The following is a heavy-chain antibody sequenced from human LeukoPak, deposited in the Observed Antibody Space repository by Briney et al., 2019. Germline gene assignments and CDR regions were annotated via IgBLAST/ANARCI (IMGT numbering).Heavy chain of an antibody. D-gene: IGHD6-13*01. V-gene: IGHV3-48*03. J-gene: IGHJ1*01. CDR3: APPAAALHRTIPTEYFQH. CDR2: SSASGISI. Sequence: GGSLRLSCAAAGLTFDSYDMYWVRQSPGKGPEWVSYSSASGISIKYADSVKGRFTISRDNAKNLVYLQMDNLRAEDTAVYYCAPPAAALHRTIPTEYFQHWGQGTPVIVSS. CDR1: GLTFDSYD.